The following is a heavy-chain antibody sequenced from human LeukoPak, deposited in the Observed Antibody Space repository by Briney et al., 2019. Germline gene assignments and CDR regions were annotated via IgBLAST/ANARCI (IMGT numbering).Heavy chain of an antibody. CDR3: ARARQGWNYYGSGSYFDY. CDR1: GGSISSSSYY. CDR2: IYYSGST. V-gene: IGHV4-39*01. D-gene: IGHD3-10*01. J-gene: IGHJ4*02. Sequence: PSETLSLTCTVSGGSISSSSYYWGWIRQPPGKGLEWIGSIYYSGSTYYNPSLKSRVTISVDTSKNQFSLKLSSVTAADTAVYYCARARQGWNYYGSGSYFDYWGQGTLVTVSS.